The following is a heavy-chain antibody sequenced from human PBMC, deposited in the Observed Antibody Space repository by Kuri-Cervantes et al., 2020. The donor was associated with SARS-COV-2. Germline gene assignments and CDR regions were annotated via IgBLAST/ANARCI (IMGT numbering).Heavy chain of an antibody. J-gene: IGHJ4*02. CDR1: GGSFSTYS. CDR2: INHSGST. V-gene: IGHV4-34*01. Sequence: ESLKISCAVYGGSFSTYSWSWIRQPPGKGLEWIGEINHSGSTNYNPSLKSRVSISVDTSKNQFSLKLNSVTAADTAVYYCARGAGSITMIVVVITGASYYFDYWGQGSLVTVSS. D-gene: IGHD3-22*01. CDR3: ARGAGSITMIVVVITGASYYFDY.